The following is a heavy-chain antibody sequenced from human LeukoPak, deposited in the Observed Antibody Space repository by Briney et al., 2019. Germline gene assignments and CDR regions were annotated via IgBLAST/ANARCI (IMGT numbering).Heavy chain of an antibody. CDR1: GGSLSGTSYY. CDR3: ARLFNFDRYFHY. J-gene: IGHJ4*02. CDR2: IYYRGNT. D-gene: IGHD1-20*01. Sequence: PSETLSLTCSVSGGSLSGTSYYWGWLRQPPGKGLEWIGSIYYRGNTYHNPSLKSRVSISVDTSKSQFSLKLSSVTTADTAVYYCARLFNFDRYFHYWGQGTLVTVSS. V-gene: IGHV4-39*01.